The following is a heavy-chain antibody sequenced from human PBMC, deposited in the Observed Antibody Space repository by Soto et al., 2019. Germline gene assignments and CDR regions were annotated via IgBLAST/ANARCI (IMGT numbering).Heavy chain of an antibody. CDR3: ARDNADADAFDI. V-gene: IGHV3-7*01. CDR1: GFTFSTYW. Sequence: GGSLRLSCAASGFTFSTYWMSWVRQAPGKGLEWVANIKQDGSEKYYVDSVKGRFTISRDSAKNSLYLQMNSLRAEDTAVYYCARDNADADAFDIWGQGTMVTVSS. CDR2: IKQDGSEK. J-gene: IGHJ3*02.